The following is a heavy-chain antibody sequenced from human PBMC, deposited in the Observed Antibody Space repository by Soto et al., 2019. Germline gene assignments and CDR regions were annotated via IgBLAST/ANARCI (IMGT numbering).Heavy chain of an antibody. CDR2: IYYSGST. Sequence: PSETLSLTCTVSGGSISSGDYYWSWIRQPPGKGLEWIGYIYYSGSTYYNPSLKSRVTISVDTSKNQFSLKLSSVTAADTAVYYCARLYCSGGNCYSTDWFDPWGKGTLVTVSS. J-gene: IGHJ5*02. CDR1: GGSISSGDYY. V-gene: IGHV4-30-4*01. D-gene: IGHD2-15*01. CDR3: ARLYCSGGNCYSTDWFDP.